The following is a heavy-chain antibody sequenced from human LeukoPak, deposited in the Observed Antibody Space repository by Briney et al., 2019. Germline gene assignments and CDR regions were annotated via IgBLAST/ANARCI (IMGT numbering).Heavy chain of an antibody. J-gene: IGHJ4*02. CDR3: AKDYCGGDCYFDY. V-gene: IGHV3-33*06. CDR2: IWYDGSNK. Sequence: PGGSLRLSCAASGFTFSSYGMHWVRQAPGKGLEWVAVIWYDGSNKYYADSVKGRFTISRGNSKNTLYLQMNSLRAEDTAVYYCAKDYCGGDCYFDYWGQGTLVTVSS. CDR1: GFTFSSYG. D-gene: IGHD2-21*02.